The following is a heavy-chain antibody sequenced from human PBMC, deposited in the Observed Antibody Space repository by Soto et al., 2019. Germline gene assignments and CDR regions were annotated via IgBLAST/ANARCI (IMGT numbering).Heavy chain of an antibody. V-gene: IGHV5-51*01. CDR1: GYSFTNYW. D-gene: IGHD6-13*01. CDR2: IYPGDSDT. Sequence: GESLKISCKGSGYSFTNYWIAWVRQMPRKGLEWMGIIYPGDSDTRYSPSFQGQITISVDKSISTAYLQWSSLKASDTAMYYCARIWEMATVAACDYWGQGTLVTVSS. J-gene: IGHJ4*02. CDR3: ARIWEMATVAACDY.